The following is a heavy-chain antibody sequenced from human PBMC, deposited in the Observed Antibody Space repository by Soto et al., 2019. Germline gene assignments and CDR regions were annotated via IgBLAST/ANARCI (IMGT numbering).Heavy chain of an antibody. J-gene: IGHJ6*02. V-gene: IGHV4-4*07. CDR2: IYTSGST. CDR3: ARVRIAARAGAYGMDV. Sequence: TLSLTCTVSGGSISSYYWSWIRQPAGKGLEWIGRIYTSGSTNYNPSLKSRVTMSVDTSKNQFSLKLSSVTAADTAVYYCARVRIAARAGAYGMDVWGQGTTVTVSS. CDR1: GGSISSYY. D-gene: IGHD6-6*01.